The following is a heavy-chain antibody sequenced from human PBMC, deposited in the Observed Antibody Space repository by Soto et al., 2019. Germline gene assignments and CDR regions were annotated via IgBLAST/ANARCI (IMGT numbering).Heavy chain of an antibody. CDR2: IFPNGNT. Sequence: SETLSLTCTVSRGYVNTFHWSWVRQPAGKGLEWIGRIFPNGNTDYSTSLKSRVTLSVDTSKNQISLNLTSVTAADTAVYFCARGKPSGYRFGPRNFFYYGLDVWGPGTTVTVSS. D-gene: IGHD5-18*01. V-gene: IGHV4-4*07. J-gene: IGHJ6*02. CDR3: ARGKPSGYRFGPRNFFYYGLDV. CDR1: RGYVNTFH.